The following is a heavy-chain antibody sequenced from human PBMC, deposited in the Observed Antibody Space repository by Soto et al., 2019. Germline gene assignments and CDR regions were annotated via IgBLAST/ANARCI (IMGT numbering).Heavy chain of an antibody. Sequence: SETLSLTCAVSGGSIISGGYSFICIRQPPGKGLELIGYIYHSGSTYYNPSLKSRVTISVDRSKNQFSLKLSSVTAADTAVYYCARDGGYYGMDVWGQGTTVTVSS. J-gene: IGHJ6*02. CDR3: ARDGGYYGMDV. V-gene: IGHV4-30-2*01. CDR2: IYHSGST. D-gene: IGHD3-16*01. CDR1: GGSIISGGYS.